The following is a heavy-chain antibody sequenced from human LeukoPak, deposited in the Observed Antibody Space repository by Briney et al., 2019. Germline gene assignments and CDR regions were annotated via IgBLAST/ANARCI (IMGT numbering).Heavy chain of an antibody. CDR2: IYYSGST. Sequence: SETLSLTCTVSGGSISSYYWSWIRQPPGKGLEWIGYIYYSGSTNYNPSLKSRVTISVDTSKNQFSLKLSSVTAADTAVYYCARRAYYDSSGYDWYFDLWGRGTLVTVSS. CDR3: ARRAYYDSSGYDWYFDL. CDR1: GGSISSYY. V-gene: IGHV4-59*08. J-gene: IGHJ2*01. D-gene: IGHD3-22*01.